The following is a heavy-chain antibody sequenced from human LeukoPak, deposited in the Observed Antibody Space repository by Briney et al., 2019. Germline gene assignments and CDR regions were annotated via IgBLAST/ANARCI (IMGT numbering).Heavy chain of an antibody. J-gene: IGHJ4*02. CDR1: GFTFSSYA. V-gene: IGHV3-23*01. D-gene: IGHD6-13*01. Sequence: GGSLRLSCAASGFTFSSYAMSWVRQAPGKGPEWVSAISGSGGSTYYADSVKGRFTISRDNSKNTLYLQMNSLRAEDTAVYYCAKEYGSSWYVNDFDYWGQGTLVTVSS. CDR2: ISGSGGST. CDR3: AKEYGSSWYVNDFDY.